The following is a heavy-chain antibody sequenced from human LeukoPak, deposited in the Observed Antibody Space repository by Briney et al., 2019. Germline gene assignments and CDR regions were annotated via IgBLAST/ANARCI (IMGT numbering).Heavy chain of an antibody. V-gene: IGHV7-4-1*02. CDR2: INTNTGNP. CDR1: AYRFIGSY. J-gene: IGHJ3*02. CDR3: ARVLSARAFDI. Sequence: ASVKVSCKASAYRFIGSYLHWVRQAPGQGLEWMGWINTNTGNPTYAQGFTGRFVFSLDTSVSTAYLQISSLKAEDTAVYYCARVLSARAFDIWGQGTMVTVSS.